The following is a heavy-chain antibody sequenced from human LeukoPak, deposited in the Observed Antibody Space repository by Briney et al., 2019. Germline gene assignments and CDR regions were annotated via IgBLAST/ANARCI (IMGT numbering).Heavy chain of an antibody. CDR1: GGSFSGYF. V-gene: IGHV4-34*01. D-gene: IGHD3-10*01. CDR3: GRSSHRYGSGSYYNWLRGYFQY. Sequence: SETLSLTCAVYGGSFSGYFWSWIRQPPGKGLEWIGEINHSGSTNYNPSLKSRGTISVDTSKNQFSLKLSGGTEAAGAGYCSGRSSHRYGSGSYYNWLRGYFQYWGQGTLVTVSS. J-gene: IGHJ1*01. CDR2: INHSGST.